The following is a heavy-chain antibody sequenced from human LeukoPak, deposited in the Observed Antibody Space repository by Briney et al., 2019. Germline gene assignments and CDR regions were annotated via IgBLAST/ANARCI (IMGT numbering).Heavy chain of an antibody. V-gene: IGHV3-15*01. CDR1: GFTFSNAW. Sequence: GGSLRLSCAASGFTFSNAWMSWVRQAPGKGLEWVGRIKSKTDGGTADYAAPVKGRFTISRDDSKNTLYLQMNSLKTEDTAVYYCKGYCSSSSCYSDMDVWGQGTTVTVSS. D-gene: IGHD2-2*02. J-gene: IGHJ6*02. CDR2: IKSKTDGGTA. CDR3: KGYCSSSSCYSDMDV.